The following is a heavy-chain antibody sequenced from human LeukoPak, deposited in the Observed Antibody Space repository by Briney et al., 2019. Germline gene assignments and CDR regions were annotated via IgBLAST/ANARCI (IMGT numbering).Heavy chain of an antibody. V-gene: IGHV1-2*02. CDR2: INPNSGGT. CDR1: GYTFTGYY. J-gene: IGHJ6*02. D-gene: IGHD3-3*01. CDR3: ARVSIFYYYYGMDV. Sequence: ASVKVSCKASGYTFTGYYMHWVQQAPGQGLEWMGWINPNSGGTNYAQKFQGRVTMTRDTSISTAYMELSRLRSDDTAVYYCARVSIFYYYYGMDVWGQGTTVTVSS.